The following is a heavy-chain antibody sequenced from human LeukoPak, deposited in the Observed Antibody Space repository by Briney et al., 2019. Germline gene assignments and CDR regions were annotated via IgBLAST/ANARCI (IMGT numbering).Heavy chain of an antibody. D-gene: IGHD6-13*01. CDR3: AKFHGIVAAYDAFDI. Sequence: PGGSLRLSCAASGFTFSSYAMSWVRQAPGKGLEWVSAISGSGESTYYADSVKGRFTISRDNTKSTLYLQMNSLRAEDTAVYYCAKFHGIVAAYDAFDIWGQGTMVTVSS. V-gene: IGHV3-23*01. CDR1: GFTFSSYA. CDR2: ISGSGEST. J-gene: IGHJ3*02.